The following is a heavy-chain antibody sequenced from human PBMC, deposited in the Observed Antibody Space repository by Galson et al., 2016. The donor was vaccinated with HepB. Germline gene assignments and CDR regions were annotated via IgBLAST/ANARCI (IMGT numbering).Heavy chain of an antibody. CDR3: ARDGRTDWVDAFEI. CDR2: IWFDGSNK. Sequence: SLRLSCAASGFTFSTYGMHWVRQAPGKGLEWVAVIWFDGSNKYYADSVKGRLTISRDNSKNTLYLQMNSLRAEDTAAYYCARDGRTDWVDAFEIWGQGTMVTVSS. CDR1: GFTFSTYG. V-gene: IGHV3-33*01. D-gene: IGHD3-9*01. J-gene: IGHJ3*02.